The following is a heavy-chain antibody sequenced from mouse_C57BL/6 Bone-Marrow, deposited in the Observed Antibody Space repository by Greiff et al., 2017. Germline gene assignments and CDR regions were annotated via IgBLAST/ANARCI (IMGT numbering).Heavy chain of an antibody. CDR1: GYTFTSYG. D-gene: IGHD1-1*01. V-gene: IGHV1-81*01. Sequence: LVESGAELARPGASVKLSCKASGYTFTSYGISWVKQRTGQGLEWIGEIYPRSGNTYYNEKFKGKATLTADKSSSTAYMELRSLTSEDSAVYFCARWGTTVVEGFAYWGQGTLVTVSA. CDR2: IYPRSGNT. J-gene: IGHJ3*01. CDR3: ARWGTTVVEGFAY.